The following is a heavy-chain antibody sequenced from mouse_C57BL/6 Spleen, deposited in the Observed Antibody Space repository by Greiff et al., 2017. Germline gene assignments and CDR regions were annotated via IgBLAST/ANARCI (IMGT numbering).Heavy chain of an antibody. J-gene: IGHJ4*01. CDR2: ILPGSGST. D-gene: IGHD1-1*01. V-gene: IGHV1-9*01. CDR3: ARGKAYYGSSYYAMDY. CDR1: GYTFTGYW. Sequence: VQGVESGAELMKPGASVKLSCKATGYTFTGYWIEWVKQRPGHGLEWIGEILPGSGSTNYNEKFKGKATFTADTSSNTAYMQLSSLTTEDSAIYYCARGKAYYGSSYYAMDYWGQGTSVTVSS.